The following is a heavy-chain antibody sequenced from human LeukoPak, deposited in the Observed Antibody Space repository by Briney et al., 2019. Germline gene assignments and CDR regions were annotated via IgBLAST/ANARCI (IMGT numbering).Heavy chain of an antibody. CDR3: ARAYCGGDCYNYFDY. V-gene: IGHV1-69*05. Sequence: SVKVSCKASGGTFSSYAIGWVRQAPGQGLEWMGGIIPISGTANYAQKFQGRVTITTDEFTSTAYMELSSLISEDTAVYYCARAYCGGDCYNYFDYWGQGTLVTVSA. CDR2: IIPISGTA. J-gene: IGHJ4*02. CDR1: GGTFSSYA. D-gene: IGHD2-21*02.